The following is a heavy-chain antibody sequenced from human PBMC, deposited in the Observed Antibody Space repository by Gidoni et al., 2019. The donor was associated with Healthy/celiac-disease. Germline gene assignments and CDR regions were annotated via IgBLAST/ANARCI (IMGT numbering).Heavy chain of an antibody. J-gene: IGHJ6*03. D-gene: IGHD2-2*01. V-gene: IGHV3-7*01. CDR2: IKQDGSEK. Sequence: EVQLVESGGGLVQPGGSLRLSGAASGFTFSSYWMSWVRQAPGKGLEWVANIKQDGSEKYYVDSVKGRFTISRDNAKNSLYLQMNSLRAEDTAVYYCARGGMVPAAYYMDVWGKGTTVTVSS. CDR3: ARGGMVPAAYYMDV. CDR1: GFTFSSYW.